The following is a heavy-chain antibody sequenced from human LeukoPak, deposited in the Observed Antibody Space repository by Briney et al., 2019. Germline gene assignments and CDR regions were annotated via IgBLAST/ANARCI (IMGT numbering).Heavy chain of an antibody. CDR2: INDNGGT. J-gene: IGHJ5*02. V-gene: IGHV4-34*01. Sequence: SETLSLTCAVYGGSFSGYYWSWIRQPPGKGLEWVAEINDNGGTNYNPSLKSRVITSVDTSTNQFSLKMNSVTAADTAVYYCARKIASQGDNWFDPWDQGILVTVSS. D-gene: IGHD2-2*01. CDR1: GGSFSGYY. CDR3: ARKIASQGDNWFDP.